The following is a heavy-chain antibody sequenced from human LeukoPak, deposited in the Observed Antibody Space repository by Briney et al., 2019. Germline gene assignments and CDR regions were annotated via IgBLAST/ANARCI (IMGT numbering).Heavy chain of an antibody. V-gene: IGHV1-2*02. CDR1: GYTFTGYY. CDR3: ARPPDDFWSGYYPD. J-gene: IGHJ4*02. CDR2: INPNSGGT. Sequence: ASVKVSCKASGYTFTGYYMHWLRQAPGRGLEWMGWINPNSGGTNYAQKFQGRVTMTRDTSTSTAYMELSRLRSDDTAVYYCARPPDDFWSGYYPDWGQGTLVTVSS. D-gene: IGHD3-3*01.